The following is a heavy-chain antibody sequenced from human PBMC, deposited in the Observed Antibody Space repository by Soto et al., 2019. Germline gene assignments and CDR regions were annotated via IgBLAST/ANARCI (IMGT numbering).Heavy chain of an antibody. CDR3: ARDRRWPYGIDV. Sequence: GGSLRLSCAASGFIVSNNYMNWVRQAPGKGLEWVSVIYSDGRTNYADSVRGRITISRDNSKNTLYLQMNSLRAEDTAVYYCARDRRWPYGIDVWGQGTTVTVSS. V-gene: IGHV3-53*01. CDR1: GFIVSNNY. J-gene: IGHJ6*02. D-gene: IGHD4-17*01. CDR2: IYSDGRT.